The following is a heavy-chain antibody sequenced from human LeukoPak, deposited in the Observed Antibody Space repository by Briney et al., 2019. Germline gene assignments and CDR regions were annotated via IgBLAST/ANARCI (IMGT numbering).Heavy chain of an antibody. Sequence: ASVKVSCTVSGYTLTELSMHWVRQAPGKGLEWMGGFDPEDGETIHAQKFQGRVTMTEDTSTDTAYMELSSLRSEDTAVYYCATDPIGIAVAVRDYWGQGTLVTVSS. CDR2: FDPEDGET. CDR3: ATDPIGIAVAVRDY. D-gene: IGHD6-19*01. J-gene: IGHJ4*02. CDR1: GYTLTELS. V-gene: IGHV1-24*01.